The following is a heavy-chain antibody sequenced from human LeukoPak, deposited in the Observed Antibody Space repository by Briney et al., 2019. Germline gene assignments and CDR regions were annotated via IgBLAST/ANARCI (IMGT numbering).Heavy chain of an antibody. Sequence: PGGSLRLSCAASGFTFSSCSMNWVRQAPGMGLQWVSYITGSRRLIYYADSVKGRFTISRDNAKTSLYLQMNSLRAEDTAVYYCARVSGGRTEYFDSWGQGTLVSVSS. J-gene: IGHJ4*02. CDR2: ITGSRRLI. CDR3: ARVSGGRTEYFDS. D-gene: IGHD1/OR15-1a*01. CDR1: GFTFSSCS. V-gene: IGHV3-48*04.